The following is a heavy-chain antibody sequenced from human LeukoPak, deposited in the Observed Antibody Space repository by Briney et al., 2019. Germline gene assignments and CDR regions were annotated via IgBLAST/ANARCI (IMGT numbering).Heavy chain of an antibody. CDR3: ARQLPTAAADTRGYFDY. CDR2: LFYGENT. D-gene: IGHD6-25*01. CDR1: GGSLSPISSSTYY. Sequence: PSETLSLTCTLSGGSLSPISSSTYYWGWIRHAPGKGLEWIGSLFYGENTHYNPPLKSRATLSVDSSKNQFSLKLTSVTAADAAVYFCARQLPTAAADTRGYFDYWGRGTVVTVSS. V-gene: IGHV4-39*01. J-gene: IGHJ4*02.